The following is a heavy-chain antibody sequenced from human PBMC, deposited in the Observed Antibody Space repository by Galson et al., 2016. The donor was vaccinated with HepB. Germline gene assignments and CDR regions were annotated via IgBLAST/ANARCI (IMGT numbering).Heavy chain of an antibody. V-gene: IGHV3-66*01. J-gene: IGHJ4*02. Sequence: SLRLSCAASGLSVGASHVTWVRQPPGRGLEWVSVILSDGTISYADSVKGRFTISRDNSKNTVYLQMSSLRAEDPAVYYCSRDPVGDGFSHSAHWGQGTLVTVSS. CDR2: ILSDGTI. CDR3: SRDPVGDGFSHSAH. D-gene: IGHD5-24*01. CDR1: GLSVGASH.